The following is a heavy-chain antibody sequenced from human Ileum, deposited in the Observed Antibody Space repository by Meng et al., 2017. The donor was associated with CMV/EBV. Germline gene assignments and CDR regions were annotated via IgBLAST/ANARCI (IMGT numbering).Heavy chain of an antibody. CDR3: AKFCGRSSPSCYTTNWFDP. Sequence: SETLSLTCTVSGYSISSGYYWGWLRQPPGKGLEWIGSIYHSGSTYYNPSLKSRVTISGDTSKNQFSLKLSSVTAADTAVYYCAKFCGRSSPSCYTTNWFDPWGQGTLVTVSS. V-gene: IGHV4-38-2*02. D-gene: IGHD2-2*02. CDR2: IYHSGST. J-gene: IGHJ5*02. CDR1: GYSISSGYY.